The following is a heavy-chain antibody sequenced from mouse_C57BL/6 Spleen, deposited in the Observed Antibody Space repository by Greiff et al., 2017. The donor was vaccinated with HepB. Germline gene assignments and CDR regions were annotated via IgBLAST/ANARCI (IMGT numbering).Heavy chain of an antibody. Sequence: QVQLKESGAELARPGASVKLSCKASGYTFTSYGISWVKQRTGQGLEWIGEIYPRSGNTYYNEKFKGKATLTADKSSSTAYMELRSLTSEDSAVYFCARSDGSQVLFFDYWGQGTTLTVSS. V-gene: IGHV1-81*01. D-gene: IGHD1-1*01. CDR2: IYPRSGNT. CDR3: ARSDGSQVLFFDY. CDR1: GYTFTSYG. J-gene: IGHJ2*01.